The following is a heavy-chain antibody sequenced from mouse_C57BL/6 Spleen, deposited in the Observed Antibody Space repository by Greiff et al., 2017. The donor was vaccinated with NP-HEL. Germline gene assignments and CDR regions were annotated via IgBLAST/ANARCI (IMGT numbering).Heavy chain of an antibody. CDR3: ARFPYITTVVATEDY. D-gene: IGHD1-1*01. J-gene: IGHJ2*01. Sequence: QVQLQQSGAELMKPGASVKLSCKATGYTFTGYWIEWVKQRPGHGLEWIGEILPGSGSTNYNEKFKGKATFPADTSSNTAYMQLSSLKTEDSAIYYGARFPYITTVVATEDYWGQGTTLTVSS. CDR1: GYTFTGYW. CDR2: ILPGSGST. V-gene: IGHV1-9*01.